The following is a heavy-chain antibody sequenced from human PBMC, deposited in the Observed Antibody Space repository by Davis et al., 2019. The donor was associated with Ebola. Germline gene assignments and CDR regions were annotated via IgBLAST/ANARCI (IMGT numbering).Heavy chain of an antibody. V-gene: IGHV3-33*01. CDR2: IWYDGSNK. CDR3: AREGPGMDV. J-gene: IGHJ6*04. Sequence: PGGSLRLSCAASGFTFSSYGMHWVRQAPGKGLEWVAVIWYDGSNKYYADSVKGRFTIFRDNSKNTLYLQMNSLRAEDTAVYYCAREGPGMDVWGKGTTVTVSS. CDR1: GFTFSSYG.